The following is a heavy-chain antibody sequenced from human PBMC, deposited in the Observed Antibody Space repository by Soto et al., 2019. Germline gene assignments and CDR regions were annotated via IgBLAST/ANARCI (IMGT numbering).Heavy chain of an antibody. CDR3: ARRDCSSTSCYTHAFDI. CDR2: IYPGDSDT. CDR1: GYSFTSYW. Sequence: PGESLKISCKGSGYSFTSYWIGWVRQMPGKGLEWMGIIYPGDSDTRYSPSFQGQVTISADKSISTAYLQWSSLKASDTAMYYCARRDCSSTSCYTHAFDIWGQGTMVTVSS. D-gene: IGHD2-2*02. V-gene: IGHV5-51*01. J-gene: IGHJ3*02.